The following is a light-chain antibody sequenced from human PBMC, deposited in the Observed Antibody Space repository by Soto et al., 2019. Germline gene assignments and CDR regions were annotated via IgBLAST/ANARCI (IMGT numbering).Light chain of an antibody. CDR2: EVT. CDR1: SSDIGGNNY. V-gene: IGLV2-8*01. CDR3: SSNGASYSDVV. J-gene: IGLJ2*01. Sequence: QSALTQPPSASGSPGQSVTISCTGTSSDIGGNNYVSWYQQHPGKAPKLVIYEVTKRPSGVPDRFSGSMSGNTASLTVSGLQAEDEDDYYCSSNGASYSDVVFGGGTKVTVL.